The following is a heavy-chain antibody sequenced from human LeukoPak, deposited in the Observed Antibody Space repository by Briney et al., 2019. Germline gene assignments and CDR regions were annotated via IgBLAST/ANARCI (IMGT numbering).Heavy chain of an antibody. Sequence: SETLSLTCTVSGGSISSGSYYWSWIRQPAGKGLEWIGRIYTSGSTNYNPSLKSRVTISVDTSKNRFSLKLSSVTAADTAVYYCAREGFGQPRVQHYYYYYMDVWGKGTTVTVSS. CDR2: IYTSGST. D-gene: IGHD3-10*01. CDR1: GGSISSGSYY. CDR3: AREGFGQPRVQHYYYYYMDV. V-gene: IGHV4-61*02. J-gene: IGHJ6*03.